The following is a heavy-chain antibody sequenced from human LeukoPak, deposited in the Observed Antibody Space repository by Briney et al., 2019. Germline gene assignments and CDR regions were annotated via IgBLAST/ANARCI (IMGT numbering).Heavy chain of an antibody. CDR1: GGSISSSSYY. CDR2: IYYSVTT. D-gene: IGHD3-10*01. V-gene: IGHV4-39*07. CDR3: ARDPTPAGVVRGYHYFDY. J-gene: IGHJ4*02. Sequence: SETLSLTCTVSGGSISSSSYYWGWIRQPPGKGLEWIGSIYYSVTTYYNPSLKSRVTISVDTSKNQFSLKLSSVTAADTAVYYCARDPTPAGVVRGYHYFDYWGQGTLVTVSS.